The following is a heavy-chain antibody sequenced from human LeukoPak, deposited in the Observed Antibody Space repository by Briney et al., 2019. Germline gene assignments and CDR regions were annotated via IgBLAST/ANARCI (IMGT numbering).Heavy chain of an antibody. CDR3: ARRDYSEDYYFDF. V-gene: IGHV5-51*01. CDR1: GYSFTSYW. Sequence: GESLKISCKGSGYSFTSYWIGWVRQMPGKGLEWMGIIYPADSDTRYSPSFQGQVTISADKSISTAYLQWSSLKASDTAMYYCARRDYSEDYYFDFWGQGTLVTASS. D-gene: IGHD4-11*01. J-gene: IGHJ4*02. CDR2: IYPADSDT.